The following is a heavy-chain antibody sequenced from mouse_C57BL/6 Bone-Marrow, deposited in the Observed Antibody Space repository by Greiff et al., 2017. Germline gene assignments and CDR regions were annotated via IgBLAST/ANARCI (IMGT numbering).Heavy chain of an antibody. CDR3: ASPGYYGSSLDAMDY. D-gene: IGHD1-1*01. CDR1: GFTFSDYG. J-gene: IGHJ4*01. CDR2: ISSGSSTI. V-gene: IGHV5-17*01. Sequence: DVMLVASGGGLVKPGGSLKLSCAASGFTFSDYGMHWVRQAPEKGLEWVAYISSGSSTIYYADTVKGRFTISRDNAKNTLFLQMTSLRSEDTAMYYCASPGYYGSSLDAMDYWGQGTSVTVSS.